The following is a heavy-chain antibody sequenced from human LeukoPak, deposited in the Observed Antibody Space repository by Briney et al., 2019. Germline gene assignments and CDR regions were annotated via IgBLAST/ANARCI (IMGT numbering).Heavy chain of an antibody. CDR2: ITSSGIK. J-gene: IGHJ4*01. D-gene: IGHD3-16*01. CDR3: AKDSAWGRYDD. Sequence: GGSLRLSCAASGFTLRKYDMNWVRQASGKGLEWVTGITSSGIKYYAKSVKGRFTVSRDNSKNTLYLQMNSLRAEDRAVYYCAKDSAWGRYDDWGQGTLVTVSS. CDR1: GFTLRKYD. V-gene: IGHV3-23*01.